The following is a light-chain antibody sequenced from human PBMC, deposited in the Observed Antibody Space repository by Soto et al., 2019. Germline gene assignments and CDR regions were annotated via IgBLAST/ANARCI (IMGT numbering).Light chain of an antibody. CDR1: SGSVSTSYY. Sequence: VVTQEPSFSVSPGRTVTLTCGLSSGSVSTSYYPSWYQQTPGQAPRTLIYSTNTRSSGVPDRFSGSILGNKAALTITGAQADDESDYYCVLYMGSGVWVFGGGTKLTVL. V-gene: IGLV8-61*01. CDR2: STN. CDR3: VLYMGSGVWV. J-gene: IGLJ3*02.